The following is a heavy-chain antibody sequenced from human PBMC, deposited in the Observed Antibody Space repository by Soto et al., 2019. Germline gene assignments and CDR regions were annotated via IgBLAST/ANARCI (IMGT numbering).Heavy chain of an antibody. D-gene: IGHD3-10*01. V-gene: IGHV3-33*01. J-gene: IGHJ4*02. CDR1: GFTFSNYG. Sequence: QVQLVESGGGVVQPGRSLRLSCAASGFTFSNYGMHWVRQAPDKGLEWVAVIWYDGSDKYYADSVKGRFTISRDNSKNTLYVQMNSLRAEDTAVYYCARDIGRSYYFDYWGQGTLVTVSS. CDR2: IWYDGSDK. CDR3: ARDIGRSYYFDY.